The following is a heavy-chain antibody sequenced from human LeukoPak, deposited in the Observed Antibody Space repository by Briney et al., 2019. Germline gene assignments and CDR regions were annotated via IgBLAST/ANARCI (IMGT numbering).Heavy chain of an antibody. V-gene: IGHV4-59*08. D-gene: IGHD3-22*01. CDR3: ASSYFYDGNRYFDY. J-gene: IGHJ4*02. CDR2: IYYTGST. CDR1: SGSITSYY. Sequence: SETLSLTCTVSSGSITSYYWNWIRQSPGKGLEWIGYIYYTGSTNSNPSLKSRVTISVDTSKNQFFLRLSSVTAADTAMYYCASSYFYDGNRYFDYWGRGTLVTVSS.